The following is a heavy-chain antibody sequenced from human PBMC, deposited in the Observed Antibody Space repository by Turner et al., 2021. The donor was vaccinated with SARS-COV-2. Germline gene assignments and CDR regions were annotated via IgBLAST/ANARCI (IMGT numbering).Heavy chain of an antibody. CDR2: IKPSGGST. CDR3: ARDIVVVPAAMGPCY. V-gene: IGHV1-46*01. Sequence: QVQLVQSGAEVKKPGASVKVSCKASGYTFTSYYMHWVRQAPGPGLEWMGIIKPSGGSTSYAQKFQGRATMTRDTSTSTVYMELSSLRSEDTAVYYCARDIVVVPAAMGPCYGGQGTLVTVSS. J-gene: IGHJ4*02. CDR1: GYTFTSYY. D-gene: IGHD2-2*01.